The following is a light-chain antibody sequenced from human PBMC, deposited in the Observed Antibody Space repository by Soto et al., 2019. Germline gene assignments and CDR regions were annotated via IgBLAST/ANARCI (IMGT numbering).Light chain of an antibody. V-gene: IGKV1-39*01. Sequence: DIQMTQSPSSLSASVGDRVTITCRASQSIGNSLIWYQQKPGKAPNLLIYDASSLQTGVPSRFSGSGSVTDFALTISSLQPEDFATYYCQQSHSIPISFGPGTKLDVK. CDR2: DAS. J-gene: IGKJ3*01. CDR3: QQSHSIPIS. CDR1: QSIGNS.